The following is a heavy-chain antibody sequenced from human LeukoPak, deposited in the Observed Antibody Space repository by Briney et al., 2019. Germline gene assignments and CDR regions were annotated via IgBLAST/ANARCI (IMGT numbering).Heavy chain of an antibody. CDR3: ARERDGYTHDAFDI. V-gene: IGHV3-48*03. Sequence: AGGSLRLSCAASGFTFSSYEMNWVRQAPGKGLEWVSYISSSGSTIYYADSVKGRFTISRDNAKNSLYVQMNSLRAEDTAVYYCARERDGYTHDAFDIWGQGTMVTVSS. D-gene: IGHD5-24*01. J-gene: IGHJ3*02. CDR2: ISSSGSTI. CDR1: GFTFSSYE.